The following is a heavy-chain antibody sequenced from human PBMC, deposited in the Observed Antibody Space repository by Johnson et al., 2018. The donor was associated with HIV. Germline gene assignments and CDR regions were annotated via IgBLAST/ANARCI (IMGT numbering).Heavy chain of an antibody. CDR3: ARVNEDLLYAFDI. CDR2: IKQDGSEK. J-gene: IGHJ3*02. D-gene: IGHD1-1*01. CDR1: GFTFSSYW. V-gene: IGHV3-7*05. Sequence: EQLVESGGGLVQPGGSLRLSCAASGFTFSSYWMSWVRQAPGKGLEWVANIKQDGSEKYYVDSVKGRFTISRDNAKNSLYLQMNSLRAEDTAVYYCARVNEDLLYAFDIWGQGTMVTVSS.